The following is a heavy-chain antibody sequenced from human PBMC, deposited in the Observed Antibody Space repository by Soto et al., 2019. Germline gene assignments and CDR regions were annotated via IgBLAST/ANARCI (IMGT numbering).Heavy chain of an antibody. CDR2: ISYDGSNK. CDR1: GFTFSSYG. CDR3: ASTADRGVSYYFDY. V-gene: IGHV3-30*03. Sequence: QVQLVESGGGVVQPGRSLRLSCAASGFTFSSYGMHWVRQAPGKGLEWVAVISYDGSNKYYADSVKGRFTISRDNSKNTLYLQMNSLRAEDTAVYYCASTADRGVSYYFDYWGQGTLVTVSS. J-gene: IGHJ4*02.